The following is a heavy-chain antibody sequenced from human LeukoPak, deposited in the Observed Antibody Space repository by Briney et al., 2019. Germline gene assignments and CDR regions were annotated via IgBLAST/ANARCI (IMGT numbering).Heavy chain of an antibody. CDR2: IWYDGSNK. CDR1: GFDFGSFG. V-gene: IGHV3-30*02. CDR3: AKGYSSGYYSDAFDV. Sequence: PGGSLRLSCAASGFDFGSFGMHWVRQAPGKGLEWVAVIWYDGSNKYYADSVKGRFTISRDNLKNTLYLQMNSLRAEDTAVYYCAKGYSSGYYSDAFDVWGQGTMVTVSS. D-gene: IGHD3-22*01. J-gene: IGHJ3*01.